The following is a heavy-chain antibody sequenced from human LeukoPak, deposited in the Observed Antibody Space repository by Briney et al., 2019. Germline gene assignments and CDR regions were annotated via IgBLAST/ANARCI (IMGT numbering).Heavy chain of an antibody. CDR3: AKEGSQYASSWFDY. CDR1: GITLSNYG. Sequence: PGGSLRLSCAVSGITLSNYGMSWVRQAPGMGPEWVSVISHDGTVTHYADSVKGRFTISRDSSTNTLYLQMDSLRTEDTAVYYCAKEGSQYASSWFDYWGQGTLVTVSS. D-gene: IGHD6-13*01. CDR2: ISHDGTVT. V-gene: IGHV3-30*18. J-gene: IGHJ4*02.